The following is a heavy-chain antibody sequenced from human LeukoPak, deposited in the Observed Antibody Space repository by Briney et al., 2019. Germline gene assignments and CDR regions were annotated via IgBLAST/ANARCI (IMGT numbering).Heavy chain of an antibody. J-gene: IGHJ5*02. CDR2: ISGRGGST. CDR3: AKDPPRVVPAAMRKDPFDP. CDR1: GFTFSSYA. Sequence: GGSLRLSCAASGFTFSSYAMSWVRQAPGKGLEWVSAISGRGGSTYYADSVKGRFTISRDNSKNTLYLQMNSLRAEDTAVYYCAKDPPRVVPAAMRKDPFDPWGQGTLVTVSS. V-gene: IGHV3-23*01. D-gene: IGHD2-2*01.